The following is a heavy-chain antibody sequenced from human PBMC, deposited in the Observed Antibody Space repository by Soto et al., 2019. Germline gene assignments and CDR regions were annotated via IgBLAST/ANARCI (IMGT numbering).Heavy chain of an antibody. CDR2: IIPIFGTA. Sequence: SVKVSCKASGGTFSRYAISWGRQAPGQGLEWMGGIIPIFGTANYAQKFQGRVTITADGSTSTAYMELSSLRSEDTAVYYCAKNDIVVVPKYNWFDPWGQGALVTVSS. J-gene: IGHJ5*02. CDR3: AKNDIVVVPKYNWFDP. CDR1: GGTFSRYA. V-gene: IGHV1-69*13. D-gene: IGHD2-2*01.